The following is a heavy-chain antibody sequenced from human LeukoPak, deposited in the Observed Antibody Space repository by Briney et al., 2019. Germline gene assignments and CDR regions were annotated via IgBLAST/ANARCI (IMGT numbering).Heavy chain of an antibody. CDR3: ARAGSSSWLEYY. V-gene: IGHV4-39*07. D-gene: IGHD6-13*01. Sequence: SETLSLTCTVSGGSISSSSYYWGWIRQPPGKGLEWIGSIYYSGSTYYNPSLKSRVTISVDTSKNQFSLKLSSVTAADTAVYYCARAGSSSWLEYYWGQGTLVTVSS. CDR1: GGSISSSSYY. CDR2: IYYSGST. J-gene: IGHJ4*02.